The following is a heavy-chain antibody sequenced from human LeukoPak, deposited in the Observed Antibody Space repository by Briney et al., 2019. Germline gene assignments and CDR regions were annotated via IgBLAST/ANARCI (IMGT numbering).Heavy chain of an antibody. Sequence: GASVKVSCKASGGTFSSYAISWVRQAPGQGLEWMGGIIPIFGTANYAQKFQGRVTITADESTSTAYMELSSLRSEDTAVYYCAREGDYYDSSGYFDYWGQGTTVTVSS. CDR2: IIPIFGTA. CDR1: GGTFSSYA. J-gene: IGHJ4*03. V-gene: IGHV1-69*13. CDR3: AREGDYYDSSGYFDY. D-gene: IGHD3-22*01.